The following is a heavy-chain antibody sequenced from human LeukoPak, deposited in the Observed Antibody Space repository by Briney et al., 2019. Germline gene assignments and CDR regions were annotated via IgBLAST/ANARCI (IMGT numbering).Heavy chain of an antibody. CDR3: AREATMIVVVTTEFDY. CDR1: GYTFTGYY. J-gene: IGHJ4*02. Sequence: ASVTVSCKASGYTFTGYYMHWVRQAPGQGLEWMGWINPNSGGTNYAQKFQGRVTMTRDTSISTAYMELSRLRSDDTAVYYCAREATMIVVVTTEFDYWGQGTLVTVSS. V-gene: IGHV1-2*02. CDR2: INPNSGGT. D-gene: IGHD3-22*01.